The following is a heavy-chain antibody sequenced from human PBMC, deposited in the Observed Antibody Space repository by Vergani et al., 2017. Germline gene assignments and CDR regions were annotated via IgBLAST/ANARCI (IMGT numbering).Heavy chain of an antibody. D-gene: IGHD1-1*01. CDR2: ISHGASTV. Sequence: LEESGGGSVKPGGSLRLSCAASGFKFSDHYMSWIRQAPGKGLEWVSHISHGASTVSYTDSVTGRFTVSRDNDNNSLTLDMTTLRVADTAIYYCAKNPGISTTRHYYAMDVWGQGTTVTVSS. J-gene: IGHJ6*02. CDR1: GFKFSDHY. CDR3: AKNPGISTTRHYYAMDV. V-gene: IGHV3-11*04.